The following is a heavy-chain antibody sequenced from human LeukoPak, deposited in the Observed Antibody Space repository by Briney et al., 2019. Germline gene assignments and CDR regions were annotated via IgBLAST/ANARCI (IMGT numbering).Heavy chain of an antibody. CDR1: GGSISSGGYS. D-gene: IGHD3-22*01. Sequence: PSQTLSLTCAVSGGSISSGGYSWSWIRQPPGTGLEWIGYIYHSGSTYYNPSLKSRVTISVDRSKNQFSLKLSSVTAADTAVYYCARGRRYYYDSSGYPRGSWFDPWGQGTLVTVSS. CDR2: IYHSGST. V-gene: IGHV4-30-2*01. J-gene: IGHJ5*02. CDR3: ARGRRYYYDSSGYPRGSWFDP.